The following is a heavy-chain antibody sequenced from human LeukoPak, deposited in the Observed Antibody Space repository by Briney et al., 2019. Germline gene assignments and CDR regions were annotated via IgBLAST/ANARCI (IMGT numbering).Heavy chain of an antibody. J-gene: IGHJ5*02. D-gene: IGHD3-10*01. CDR3: AREEYGSGSYSNWFDP. CDR2: IYYSGST. CDR1: GGSISSGGYY. Sequence: PSQTLSLTCTVSGGSISSGGYYWSWIRQPPGKGLEWIGYIYYSGSTYYNPSLKSRVTISVDTSKNQFSLKLSSVTAADTAVYYCAREEYGSGSYSNWFDPWGQGTLVTVSS. V-gene: IGHV4-31*03.